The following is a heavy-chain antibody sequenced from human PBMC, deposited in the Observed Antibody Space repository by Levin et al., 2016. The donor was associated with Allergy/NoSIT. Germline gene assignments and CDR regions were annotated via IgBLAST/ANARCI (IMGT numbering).Heavy chain of an antibody. V-gene: IGHV4-34*01. J-gene: IGHJ4*02. D-gene: IGHD3-10*01. Sequence: SETLSLTCAVYGGSFSGYYWSWIRQPPGKGLEWIGEINHSGSTNYNPSLKSRVTISVDTSKNQFSLKLSSVTAADTAVYYCARGHYYYGSGSYYGFSGFYFDYWGQGTLVTVSS. CDR3: ARGHYYYGSGSYYGFSGFYFDY. CDR1: GGSFSGYY. CDR2: INHSGST.